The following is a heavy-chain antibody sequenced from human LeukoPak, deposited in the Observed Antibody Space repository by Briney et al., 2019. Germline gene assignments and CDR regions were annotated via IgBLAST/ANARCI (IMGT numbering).Heavy chain of an antibody. J-gene: IGHJ5*02. CDR3: ARESSSSSFDP. Sequence: SETLSLTCAVYGGSFSAYSWSWIRQPPGKGLEWIGYIYYSGSTYYNPSLKSRVTISVDTSKNQFSLKLSSVTAADTAVYYCARESSSSSFDPWGQGTLVTVSS. CDR2: IYYSGST. CDR1: GGSFSAYS. D-gene: IGHD6-6*01. V-gene: IGHV4-30-4*01.